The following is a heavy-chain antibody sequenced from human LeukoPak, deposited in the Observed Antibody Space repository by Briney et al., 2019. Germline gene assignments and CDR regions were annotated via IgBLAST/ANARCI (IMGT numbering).Heavy chain of an antibody. CDR1: GFIFSDYY. CDR2: ISYSSSII. V-gene: IGHV3-11*04. Sequence: PGGSLRLSCAASGFIFSDYYMSWIRQAPGKGLEWVSDISYSSSIIYYADSVKGRFTISRDNAKNSLYLQVNSLRAEDTAVYYCARMIFGYETSGFDYWGQGTLVTVSP. J-gene: IGHJ4*02. CDR3: ARMIFGYETSGFDY. D-gene: IGHD3-22*01.